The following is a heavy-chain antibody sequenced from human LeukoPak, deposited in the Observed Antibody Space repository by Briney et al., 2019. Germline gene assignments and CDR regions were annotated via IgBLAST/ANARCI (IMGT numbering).Heavy chain of an antibody. V-gene: IGHV1-8*01. J-gene: IGHJ6*02. CDR2: MNPNSGNT. Sequence: ASVKVSCKASGYTFTSYDINWVRQATGEGLEWMGWMNPNSGNTGYAQKFQGRVTMTRNTSISTAYMELSSLRSEDTAVYYCARGSWLLNYYGMDVWGQGTTVTVSS. D-gene: IGHD3-22*01. CDR3: ARGSWLLNYYGMDV. CDR1: GYTFTSYD.